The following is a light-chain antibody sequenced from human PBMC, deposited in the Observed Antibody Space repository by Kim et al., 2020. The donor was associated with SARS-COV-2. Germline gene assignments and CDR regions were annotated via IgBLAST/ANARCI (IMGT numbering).Light chain of an antibody. CDR1: SANIGAGYD. CDR2: GNS. Sequence: VTISCTGSSANIGAGYDVHWYQQLPGTAPKLLIYGNSNRHSGVPDRFSGSKSGTSASLAITGLQAEDEADYYCQSYDSSLSGYVVFGGGTQLTVL. V-gene: IGLV1-40*01. CDR3: QSYDSSLSGYVV. J-gene: IGLJ2*01.